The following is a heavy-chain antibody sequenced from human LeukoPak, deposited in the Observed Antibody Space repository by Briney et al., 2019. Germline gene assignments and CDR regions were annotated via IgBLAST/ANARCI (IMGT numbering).Heavy chain of an antibody. J-gene: IGHJ4*02. D-gene: IGHD3-22*01. CDR3: ARGFTHYYDSSGIFDY. CDR2: IYHSGST. Sequence: SETLSLTCAVYGVSFRGYCWNWIRQPPGKGLEWIGEIYHSGSTNYNPSLKSRVTISVDKSKNQFSLKLSSVTAADTAVYYCARGFTHYYDSSGIFDYWGQGTLVTVSS. CDR1: GVSFRGYC. V-gene: IGHV4-34*01.